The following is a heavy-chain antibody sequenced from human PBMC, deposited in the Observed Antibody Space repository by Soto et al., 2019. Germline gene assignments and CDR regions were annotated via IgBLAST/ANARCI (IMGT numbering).Heavy chain of an antibody. D-gene: IGHD3-22*01. J-gene: IGHJ5*02. CDR2: ISGSGGST. CDR3: AKEKAYYDSTQGFDP. Sequence: PGGSLRLSCAASGFTFSSYAMSWVRQAPGKGLEWVSAISGSGGSTYYADSVKGRFTISRDNSKNTLYLQMNSLRAEDTDVYYCAKEKAYYDSTQGFDPWGQGPLVTVSS. CDR1: GFTFSSYA. V-gene: IGHV3-23*01.